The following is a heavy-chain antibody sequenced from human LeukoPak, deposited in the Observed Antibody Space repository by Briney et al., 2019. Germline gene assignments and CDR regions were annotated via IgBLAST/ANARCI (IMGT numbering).Heavy chain of an antibody. D-gene: IGHD3-16*01. CDR3: ARVRAIGVGRRYYFDH. CDR1: GGSFSGYF. V-gene: IGHV4-34*01. CDR2: INHSGIT. Sequence: PPETRSRTCAVYGGSFSGYFWSWIRQPPGRGLEWIGEINHSGITNYNPSLQSRVTISVDTSNNQFSLKLSSVTAADTAVYYCARVRAIGVGRRYYFDHWGQGTLVSVSS. J-gene: IGHJ4*02.